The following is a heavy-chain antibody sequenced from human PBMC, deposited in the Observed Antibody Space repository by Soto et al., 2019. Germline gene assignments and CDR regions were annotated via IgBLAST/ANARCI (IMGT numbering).Heavy chain of an antibody. J-gene: IGHJ4*02. V-gene: IGHV4-39*01. CDR2: IYYSGST. Sequence: QLQLQESGPGLVKPSETLSLTCTVSGGSISSSSYYWGWIRQPPGKGLEWIGSIYYSGSTYYNPSLKSRVTISVDTSKNQFSLKLSSVTAADTAVYYCASGSRTSSGYYTPYYFDYWGQGTLVTVSS. D-gene: IGHD3-3*01. CDR1: GGSISSSSYY. CDR3: ASGSRTSSGYYTPYYFDY.